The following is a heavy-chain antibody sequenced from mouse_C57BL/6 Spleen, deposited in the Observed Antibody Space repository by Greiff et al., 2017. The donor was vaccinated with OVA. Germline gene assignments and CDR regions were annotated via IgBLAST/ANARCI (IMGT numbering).Heavy chain of an antibody. D-gene: IGHD2-3*01. CDR1: GYTFTDYY. CDR2: IYPGSGNT. Sequence: QVQLKESGAELVRPGASVKLSCKASGYTFTDYYINWVKQRPGQGLEWIARIYPGSGNTYYNEKFKGKATLTAEKSSSTAYMQLSSLTSEDSAVYFCARWGYDGPTKGYFDVWGTGTTVTVSS. J-gene: IGHJ1*03. V-gene: IGHV1-76*01. CDR3: ARWGYDGPTKGYFDV.